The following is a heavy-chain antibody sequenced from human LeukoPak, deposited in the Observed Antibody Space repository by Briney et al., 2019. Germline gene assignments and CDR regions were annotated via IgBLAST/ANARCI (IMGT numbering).Heavy chain of an antibody. V-gene: IGHV3-64*01. CDR2: ISTNGDST. CDR3: ARYCNGVNCYSGYDY. J-gene: IGHJ4*02. CDR1: GFTFNNYA. D-gene: IGHD2-15*01. Sequence: PGGSLRLSCAASGFTFNNYALHWVRQAPGKGLEYVSAISTNGDSTYYANSVKGRFTISRDNSKNTLYLQMGSLRAEDMAVYYCARYCNGVNCYSGYDYWGQGTLVAVSS.